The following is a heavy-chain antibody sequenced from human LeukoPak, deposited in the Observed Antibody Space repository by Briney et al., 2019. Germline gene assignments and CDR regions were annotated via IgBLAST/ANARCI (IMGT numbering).Heavy chain of an antibody. D-gene: IGHD6-6*01. Sequence: ASVRVSCKASGYTFKTYGLSWVRQAPGQRLEWMGWISAYNGNTNYAQKFQGRVTMTIDTSTTTAYMELRSLRADDTAVYYCARDRIAVRPNWFDAWGQGTLVTVSS. J-gene: IGHJ5*02. CDR2: ISAYNGNT. CDR1: GYTFKTYG. V-gene: IGHV1-18*01. CDR3: ARDRIAVRPNWFDA.